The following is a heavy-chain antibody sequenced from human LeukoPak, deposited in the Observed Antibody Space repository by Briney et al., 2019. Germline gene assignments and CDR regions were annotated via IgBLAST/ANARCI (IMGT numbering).Heavy chain of an antibody. J-gene: IGHJ5*02. CDR1: GFTFGDYA. CDR3: TRGVSAYCSSTSCYNWFDP. D-gene: IGHD2-2*01. Sequence: PGGSLRLSCTASGFTFGDYAMSWVRQAPGKGLEWVGFIRSKAYGGTTEYAASVKGRFTISRDDSKSIAYLQMNSLKTEDTAVYYCTRGVSAYCSSTSCYNWFDPWGQGTLVTVSS. V-gene: IGHV3-49*04. CDR2: IRSKAYGGTT.